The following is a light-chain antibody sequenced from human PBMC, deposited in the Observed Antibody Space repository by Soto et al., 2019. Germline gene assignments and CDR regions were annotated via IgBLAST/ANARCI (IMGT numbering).Light chain of an antibody. CDR3: CSYAGSSTPYV. Sequence: QSVLTQPASVSGSPGQSITISCTGTSSDVGSYNLVSWYQQHPGKAPKLMIYEVSQRPSGLSYRFSGSKSGNTASLTISRLQAEDEADYYCCSYAGSSTPYVFGTGTKVPVL. V-gene: IGLV2-23*02. CDR1: SSDVGSYNL. J-gene: IGLJ1*01. CDR2: EVS.